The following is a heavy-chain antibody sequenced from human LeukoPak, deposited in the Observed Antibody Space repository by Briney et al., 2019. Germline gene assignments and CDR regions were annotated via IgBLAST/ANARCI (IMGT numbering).Heavy chain of an antibody. J-gene: IGHJ6*02. CDR3: ARGLVVSTISTYYYYGMDV. CDR2: ITHSGST. V-gene: IGHV4-34*01. Sequence: PSETLFLTCTVSGGSFSGHYCSWIRQPPGKGLEWIGEITHSGSTNYNTSLKSRVTISVDTSETQFSLKLSSVTAADAAVYYCARGLVVSTISTYYYYGMDVWGQGTTVTVSS. CDR1: GGSFSGHY. D-gene: IGHD5/OR15-5a*01.